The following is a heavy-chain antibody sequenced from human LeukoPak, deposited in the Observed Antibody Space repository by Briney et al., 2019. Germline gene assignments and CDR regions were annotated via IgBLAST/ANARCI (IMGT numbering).Heavy chain of an antibody. CDR3: AKDLWSSSFLTDAFDY. CDR1: GFTFSSYA. Sequence: GGSLRLSCAASGFTFSSYAMSWVRQAPGKGLEWVSAISGSGGSTYYADSVKGRFTISRDNSKNTLYLQMNSLRAEDTAVYYCAKDLWSSSFLTDAFDYWGQGTLVTVSS. D-gene: IGHD6-13*01. CDR2: ISGSGGST. V-gene: IGHV3-23*01. J-gene: IGHJ4*02.